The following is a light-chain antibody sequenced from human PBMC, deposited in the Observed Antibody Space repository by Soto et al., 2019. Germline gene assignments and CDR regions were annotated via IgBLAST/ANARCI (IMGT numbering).Light chain of an antibody. Sequence: IQMTQSPSTLSASVGDRVSITCRASQTIFSWLAWYQQKPGKAPTLVIYKASSLESGVPSRYSGSGSGTEFTLTISGLQHDYCATYYCQQYNSYPYSFGQGTKLEIK. J-gene: IGKJ2*03. V-gene: IGKV1-5*03. CDR1: QTIFSW. CDR2: KAS. CDR3: QQYNSYPYS.